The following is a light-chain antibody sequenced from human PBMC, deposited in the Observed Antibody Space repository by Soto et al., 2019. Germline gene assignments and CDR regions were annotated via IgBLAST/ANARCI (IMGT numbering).Light chain of an antibody. Sequence: SQIPQAPSTLSGSVGDTVTITCRASQTISSWLAWYQQKPGKAPKLLIYPASSLQSGVPSRFSGSGSGTDFTLTISSLQPEDFATYYCQQSYSTPWTSGQGTKA. CDR2: PAS. J-gene: IGKJ1*01. CDR3: QQSYSTPWT. CDR1: QTISSW. V-gene: IGKV1-39*01.